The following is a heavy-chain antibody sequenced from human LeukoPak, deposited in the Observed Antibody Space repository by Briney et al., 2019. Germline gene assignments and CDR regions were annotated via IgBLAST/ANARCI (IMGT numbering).Heavy chain of an antibody. V-gene: IGHV1-18*01. CDR2: ISAYNGNT. CDR3: ARLCITIFGVVSPFDY. Sequence: ASVKVSCKASGYTFTSYGISWVRQPPGQGLEWMGWISAYNGNTNYAQKLQGRVIMTTDTSTSTAYMELRSLRPDDTAVYYCARLCITIFGVVSPFDYWGQGTLVTVSS. J-gene: IGHJ4*02. CDR1: GYTFTSYG. D-gene: IGHD3-3*01.